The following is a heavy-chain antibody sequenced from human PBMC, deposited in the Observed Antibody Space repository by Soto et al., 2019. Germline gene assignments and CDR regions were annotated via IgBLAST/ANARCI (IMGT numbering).Heavy chain of an antibody. J-gene: IGHJ6*02. D-gene: IGHD3-10*01. Sequence: GASVKVSCKESGYTFTSYYMHWVRQAPGQGLEWMGIINPSGGSTSYAQKFQGRVTMTRDTSTSTVYMELSSLRSEDTAVYYCASSYYYGSGSYYNPEYYYGMDVWGQGTTVTSP. CDR3: ASSYYYGSGSYYNPEYYYGMDV. V-gene: IGHV1-46*01. CDR2: INPSGGST. CDR1: GYTFTSYY.